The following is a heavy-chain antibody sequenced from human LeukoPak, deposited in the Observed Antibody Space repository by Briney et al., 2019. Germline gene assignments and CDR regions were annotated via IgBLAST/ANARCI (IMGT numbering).Heavy chain of an antibody. CDR3: ARDRYYDFRPHFQH. V-gene: IGHV1-18*01. CDR2: ISAYNGNT. Sequence: ASVKVSRKASGGTFSSYGISWVRQAPGQGLEWMGWISAYNGNTNYAQKLQGRVTMTTDTSTSTAYMELRSLRSDDTAVYYCARDRYYDFRPHFQHWGQGTLVTVSS. D-gene: IGHD3-3*01. CDR1: GGTFSSYG. J-gene: IGHJ1*01.